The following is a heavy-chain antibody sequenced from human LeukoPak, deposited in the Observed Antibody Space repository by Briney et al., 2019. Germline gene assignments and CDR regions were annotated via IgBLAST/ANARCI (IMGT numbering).Heavy chain of an antibody. CDR3: ARDYDFWSGYYSPTRGYFGY. J-gene: IGHJ4*02. V-gene: IGHV3-74*01. CDR2: INSDGSST. CDR1: GFTFSMHW. Sequence: GGSLRLSCAASGFTFSMHWMHWVRQAPGKGLVWVSHINSDGSSTTYADSVKGRFTISRDNAKNTVYLQMDSLRAEDTAVYYCARDYDFWSGYYSPTRGYFGYWGQGTLVTVSS. D-gene: IGHD3-3*01.